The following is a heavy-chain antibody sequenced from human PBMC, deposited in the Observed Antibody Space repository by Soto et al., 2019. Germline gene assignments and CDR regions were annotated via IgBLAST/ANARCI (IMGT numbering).Heavy chain of an antibody. D-gene: IGHD5-12*01. V-gene: IGHV3-23*01. CDR3: AKGNNGYALFFDY. CDR2: ISGTGGDT. Sequence: GGSLRLSCAAPGFTFSSYVMNWVRPAPGKGLEWVSTISGTGGDTYYADSVKGRFTVSRDNSKNTLFLQMDSLRAEDTAVYYCAKGNNGYALFFDYWGQGTLVTVSS. J-gene: IGHJ4*02. CDR1: GFTFSSYV.